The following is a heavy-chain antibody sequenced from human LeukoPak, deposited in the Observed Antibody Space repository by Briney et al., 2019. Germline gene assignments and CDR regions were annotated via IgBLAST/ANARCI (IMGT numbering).Heavy chain of an antibody. Sequence: GRSLRLSCAASGFAFSSYGMHWVRQAPGKGLEWVAVISYDGSNKYYADSVRGRFTISRDNSKNTLYLQMNSLRAEDTAVYYCATMRSNCFDYWGQGTLVTVSS. CDR2: ISYDGSNK. V-gene: IGHV3-30*03. D-gene: IGHD2-2*01. J-gene: IGHJ4*02. CDR3: ATMRSNCFDY. CDR1: GFAFSSYG.